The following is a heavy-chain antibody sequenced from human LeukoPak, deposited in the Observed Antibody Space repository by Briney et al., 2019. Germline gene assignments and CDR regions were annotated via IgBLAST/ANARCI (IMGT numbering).Heavy chain of an antibody. J-gene: IGHJ4*02. CDR1: GFTFCSYV. Sequence: GGSLRLSYAAPGFTFCSYVISCFRQAPRKGLEWLSAISGSGGSTYYADSVQGRFTISRDNSKNTLYLQMSSLRADDTTVYYCANSPKSDYWGQGTLVTVSS. V-gene: IGHV3-23*01. CDR3: ANSPKSDY. CDR2: ISGSGGST.